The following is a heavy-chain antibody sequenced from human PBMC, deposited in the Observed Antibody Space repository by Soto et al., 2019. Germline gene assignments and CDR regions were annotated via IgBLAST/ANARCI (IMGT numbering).Heavy chain of an antibody. J-gene: IGHJ4*02. CDR3: ASGGCSGGTCYLSIVD. V-gene: IGHV3-74*01. D-gene: IGHD2-15*01. CDR2: INNDGDSA. Sequence: EVQLVESGGGLIQPGGSLRLSCAASGFTFSSYWMHWVRQAPGKGLVWVSRINNDGDSANYADSVKGRFTVSRDNXKTXLDLQMNSRRAEDTAVYYCASGGCSGGTCYLSIVDGGQGTLVTVSS. CDR1: GFTFSSYW.